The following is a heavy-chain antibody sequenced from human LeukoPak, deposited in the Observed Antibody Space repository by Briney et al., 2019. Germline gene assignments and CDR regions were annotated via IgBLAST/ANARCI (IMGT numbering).Heavy chain of an antibody. Sequence: ASVKVSCKASGNTFTMYYIHWVRQAPGQGLEWMGMINPSDGATTYAQRFQGRVTMTRDMSTTTVYMDLRSLRSEDTAVYFCARGRRAGLLAFLGGLFASYYTYYYMDVWGRGTTVTVSS. CDR2: INPSDGAT. V-gene: IGHV1-46*01. J-gene: IGHJ6*03. CDR3: ARGRRAGLLAFLGGLFASYYTYYYMDV. CDR1: GNTFTMYY. D-gene: IGHD3-16*01.